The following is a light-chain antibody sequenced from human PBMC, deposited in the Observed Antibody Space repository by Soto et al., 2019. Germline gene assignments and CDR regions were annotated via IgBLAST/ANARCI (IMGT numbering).Light chain of an antibody. Sequence: EVVLTQSPGTLSLSPGERATLSCRASQTVSSNYLAWYQQKPGQAPRLLIYAASSRATGIPDRFSGSGSGTDFTLTISRLEPEDFAVYYCHQYGHSPRTFGPGTKVDIK. CDR3: HQYGHSPRT. J-gene: IGKJ3*01. CDR2: AAS. V-gene: IGKV3-20*01. CDR1: QTVSSNY.